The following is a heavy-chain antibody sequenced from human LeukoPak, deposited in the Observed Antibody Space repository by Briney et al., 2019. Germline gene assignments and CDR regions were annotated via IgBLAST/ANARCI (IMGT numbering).Heavy chain of an antibody. D-gene: IGHD2-8*01. V-gene: IGHV3-64*01. J-gene: IGHJ5*02. Sequence: GGSLRLSCAASGFTFSNYWMHWVRQAPGKGLEYVAAISGSGDSTYYANSVKGRFTISRDNSKNTLYLQMGSLRPEDMAVYYCAREVYAGNWFDPWGQGTLVTVSS. CDR3: AREVYAGNWFDP. CDR2: ISGSGDST. CDR1: GFTFSNYW.